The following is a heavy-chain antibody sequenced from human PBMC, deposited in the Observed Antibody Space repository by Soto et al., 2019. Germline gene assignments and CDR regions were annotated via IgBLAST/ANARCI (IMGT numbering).Heavy chain of an antibody. Sequence: ASVKVSCKASGYTFTSYYMHWVRQAPGQGLEWMGIINPSGGSTSYAQKFQGRVTMTRDTSTSTVYMELSGLRSEDTAVYYCGRYYYDSSGYYSGYFDYWGQGTLVTVSS. V-gene: IGHV1-46*01. CDR1: GYTFTSYY. CDR2: INPSGGST. J-gene: IGHJ4*02. CDR3: GRYYYDSSGYYSGYFDY. D-gene: IGHD3-22*01.